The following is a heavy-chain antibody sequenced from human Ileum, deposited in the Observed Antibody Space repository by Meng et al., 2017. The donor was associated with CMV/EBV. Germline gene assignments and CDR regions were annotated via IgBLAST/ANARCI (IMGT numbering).Heavy chain of an antibody. D-gene: IGHD6-13*01. J-gene: IGHJ2*01. Sequence: QKQSGPVLWKPPQTPALTGASSGDSVSSIGAIWNWIRQSPSRGLEWLGKTYYRSKWYNDYAPSVKSRITVKPDTSKNQFSLQLNSVTPEDTAVYYCARENGYEWYFDFWGRGTLVTVSS. CDR1: GDSVSSIGAI. CDR3: ARENGYEWYFDF. CDR2: TYYRSKWYN. V-gene: IGHV6-1*02.